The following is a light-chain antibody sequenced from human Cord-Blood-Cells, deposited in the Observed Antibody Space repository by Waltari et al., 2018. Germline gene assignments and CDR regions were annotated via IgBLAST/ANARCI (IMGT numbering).Light chain of an antibody. J-gene: IGLJ2*01. CDR1: SSDVGGNNY. V-gene: IGLV2-8*01. Sequence: QSALPQPPSASGSPGQSVTISCTGTSSDVGGNNYVSWYQQHPGKAPKLMIYEVSKRPSGVPDRFSGSKSGNTASLTVSGLQADDEADYYCSSYAGSNNLVFGGGTKLTVL. CDR2: EVS. CDR3: SSYAGSNNLV.